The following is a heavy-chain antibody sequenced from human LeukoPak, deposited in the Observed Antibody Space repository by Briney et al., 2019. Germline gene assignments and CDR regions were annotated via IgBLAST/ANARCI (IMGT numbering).Heavy chain of an antibody. J-gene: IGHJ5*02. CDR1: GYTFTSYD. CDR2: MNPNSGNT. CDR3: ARGPWSLYYDFWSGYSPNWSDP. V-gene: IGHV1-8*01. D-gene: IGHD3-3*01. Sequence: GASVKVSCKASGYTFTSYDINWVRQATGQGLEWMGWMNPNSGNTGYAQKFQGRVTMTRNTSISTAYMELSSLRSEDTAVYYCARGPWSLYYDFWSGYSPNWSDPWGQGTLVTVSS.